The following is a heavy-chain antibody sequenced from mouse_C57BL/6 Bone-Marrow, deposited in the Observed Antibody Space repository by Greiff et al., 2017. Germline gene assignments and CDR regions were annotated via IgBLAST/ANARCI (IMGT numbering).Heavy chain of an antibody. CDR3: AGVLEWYCEV. V-gene: IGHV1-63*01. J-gene: IGHJ1*03. Sequence: QVQLQQSGAELVRPGTSVKMSCKASGYTFTNYWIGWAKQRPGHGLEWIGDLYPGGGYTNYNEKFKGKATLTADKASSTAYMQFSSRTSEDSAIYYCAGVLEWYCEVGGTGTTVTVAS. CDR1: GYTFTNYW. CDR2: LYPGGGYT.